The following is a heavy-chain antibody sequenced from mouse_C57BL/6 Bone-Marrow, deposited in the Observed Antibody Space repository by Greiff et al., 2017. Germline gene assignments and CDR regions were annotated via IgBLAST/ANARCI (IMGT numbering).Heavy chain of an antibody. CDR3: ARRRAYYSNDGAMDD. CDR2: IYPSDSET. J-gene: IGHJ4*01. V-gene: IGHV1-61*01. D-gene: IGHD2-5*01. CDR1: GYTFTSYW. Sequence: QVQLQQPGAELVRPGSSVKLSCKASGYTFTSYWMDWVKQRPGQGLEWIGNIYPSDSETHYNQKFKDKATLTVDKSSSTAYMQLSSLTSEVSAVYYCARRRAYYSNDGAMDDWGQGTSVTVSS.